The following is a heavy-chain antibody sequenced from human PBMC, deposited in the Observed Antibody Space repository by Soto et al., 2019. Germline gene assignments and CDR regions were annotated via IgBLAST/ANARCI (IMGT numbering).Heavy chain of an antibody. Sequence: PGESLKISCKASGYIFTSYWIGWVRQMPGIGLEWMGIVNPADSDTRYSPSFQGQVTVSADKSISTAYLQWGSLKASDTAMYYCVTPDSSGYYSHWGQGTPVTVS. V-gene: IGHV5-51*01. CDR2: VNPADSDT. CDR1: GYIFTSYW. J-gene: IGHJ4*02. D-gene: IGHD3-22*01. CDR3: VTPDSSGYYSH.